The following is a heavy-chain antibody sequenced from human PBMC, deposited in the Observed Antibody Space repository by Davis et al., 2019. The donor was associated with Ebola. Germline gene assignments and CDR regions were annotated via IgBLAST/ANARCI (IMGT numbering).Heavy chain of an antibody. J-gene: IGHJ6*02. V-gene: IGHV1-18*01. CDR1: GYTFTSYG. Sequence: ASVKVSCKASGYTFTSYGISWVRQAPGQGLEWMGWISAYNGNTNYAQKLQGRVTMTTDTSTSTAYMELSSLRSEDTAVYYCARDSDILTSYYGMDVWGQGTTVTVSS. CDR3: ARDSDILTSYYGMDV. CDR2: ISAYNGNT. D-gene: IGHD3-9*01.